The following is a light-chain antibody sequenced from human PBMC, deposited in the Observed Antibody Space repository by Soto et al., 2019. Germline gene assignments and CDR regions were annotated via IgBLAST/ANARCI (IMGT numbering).Light chain of an antibody. Sequence: DIVLTQSPGTLSLSPGERATLSCRASQSVGSSYLACYQQKFGQPHRLLIYGASNRATGIPDRFSGSGSGTDYTLTVSRLEPADFAVYYCQQYSDSPYTFGQGTKVDIK. J-gene: IGKJ2*01. CDR3: QQYSDSPYT. V-gene: IGKV3-20*01. CDR2: GAS. CDR1: QSVGSSY.